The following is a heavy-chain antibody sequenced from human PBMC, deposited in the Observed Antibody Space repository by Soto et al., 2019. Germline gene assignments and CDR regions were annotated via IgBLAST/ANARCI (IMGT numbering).Heavy chain of an antibody. Sequence: TSETLSLTCAVYGRSFSGYYWSWIRQPPGKGLEWIGEINHSGSTNYNPSLKSRVTISVDRSKNQFSLKLSSVTAADTAVYYCAGAGRIRRHYFDYWGQGTLVTVSS. CDR1: GRSFSGYY. V-gene: IGHV4-34*01. J-gene: IGHJ4*02. CDR3: AGAGRIRRHYFDY. CDR2: INHSGST. D-gene: IGHD3-3*02.